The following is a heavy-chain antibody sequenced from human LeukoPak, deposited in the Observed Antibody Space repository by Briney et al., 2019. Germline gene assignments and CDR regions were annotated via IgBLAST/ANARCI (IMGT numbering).Heavy chain of an antibody. Sequence: PGGSLRLSCAASGFTFSSYTMHWVRQGPGRGLEWVANILKNGVKTAHADSVKGRFTISRDNSRNTLYLQMDSLNGEDTAVYYCVREDYGLDIWGQGTLVTVSS. CDR1: GFTFSSYT. J-gene: IGHJ3*02. V-gene: IGHV3-30-3*01. CDR2: ILKNGVKT. CDR3: VREDYGLDI. D-gene: IGHD3-10*01.